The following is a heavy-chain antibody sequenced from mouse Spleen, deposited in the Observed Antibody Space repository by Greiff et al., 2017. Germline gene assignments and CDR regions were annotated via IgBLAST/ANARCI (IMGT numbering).Heavy chain of an antibody. V-gene: IGHV1-19*01. J-gene: IGHJ4*01. Sequence: VQLQQSGPVLVKPGASVKMSCKASGYTFTDYYMNWVKQSHGKSLEWIGVINPYNGGTSYNQKFKGKATLTVDKSSSTAYMELNSLTSEDSAVYYCSLDRGDAMDYWGQGTSVTVSS. D-gene: IGHD3-2*01. CDR2: INPYNGGT. CDR3: SLDRGDAMDY. CDR1: GYTFTDYY.